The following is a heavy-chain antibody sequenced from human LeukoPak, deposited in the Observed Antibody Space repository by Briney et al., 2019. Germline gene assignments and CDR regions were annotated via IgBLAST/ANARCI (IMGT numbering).Heavy chain of an antibody. Sequence: GGSLRLSCVVSGFNVFSNYMSWVRQAPGKGLEYVSAISSNGGSTYYADSVKRRFTISRDNSKNTLYLQMSSLRAEDTAVYYCVGDYFASWGQGTMVTVSS. V-gene: IGHV3-64D*09. CDR1: GFNVFSNY. J-gene: IGHJ4*02. D-gene: IGHD4-17*01. CDR3: VGDYFAS. CDR2: ISSNGGST.